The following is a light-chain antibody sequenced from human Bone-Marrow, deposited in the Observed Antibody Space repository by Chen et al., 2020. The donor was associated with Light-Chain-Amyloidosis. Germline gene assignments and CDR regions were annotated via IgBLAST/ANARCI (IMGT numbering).Light chain of an antibody. Sequence: SYVLTQPSSVSVAPGQTATIACGGNNIGSTSVHWYQQTPGQAPLLVVYDDSDRPSGIPERLSGYNSGNTANLTISRVEAGDEADYYGQVWDRSSDRPVFGGGTKLTVL. CDR3: QVWDRSSDRPV. CDR1: NIGSTS. V-gene: IGLV3-21*02. CDR2: DDS. J-gene: IGLJ3*02.